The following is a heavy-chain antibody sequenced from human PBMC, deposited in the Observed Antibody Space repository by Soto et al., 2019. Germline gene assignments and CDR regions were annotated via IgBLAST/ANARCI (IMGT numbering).Heavy chain of an antibody. Sequence: PAETLSLTCTVSGGSISSGGYYWSWIRQHPGKGLEWIGYIYYRGSTYYNPSLKSRVTISVDTSKNQFSLKLSSVTAADTAVYYCASGRDILTGHLDYWGQGTLVTVSS. D-gene: IGHD3-9*01. J-gene: IGHJ4*02. V-gene: IGHV4-31*03. CDR3: ASGRDILTGHLDY. CDR1: GGSISSGGYY. CDR2: IYYRGST.